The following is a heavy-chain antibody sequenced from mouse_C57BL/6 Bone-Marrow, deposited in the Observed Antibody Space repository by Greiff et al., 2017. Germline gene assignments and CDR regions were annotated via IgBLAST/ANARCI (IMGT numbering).Heavy chain of an antibody. D-gene: IGHD4-1*02. V-gene: IGHV1-64*01. CDR1: GYTFTSYW. J-gene: IGHJ2*01. Sequence: QVHVKQPGAELVKPGASVKLSCKASGYTFTSYWMHWVKQRPGQGLEWIGMIHPNSGSTNYNEKFKSKATLTVAKSSSTAYMQLSSLTSEDSAVYDCARANWAHFDYWGQGTTLTVSS. CDR3: ARANWAHFDY. CDR2: IHPNSGST.